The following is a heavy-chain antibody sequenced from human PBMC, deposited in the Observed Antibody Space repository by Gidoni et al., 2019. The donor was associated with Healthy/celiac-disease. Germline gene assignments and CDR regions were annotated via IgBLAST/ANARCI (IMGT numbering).Heavy chain of an antibody. V-gene: IGHV3-48*02. J-gene: IGHJ6*03. Sequence: EVQLVESGGGLVQPGGSLRRSCAASGFTFSSYIMNWSRPAPGKGLEWVSYMSSSSSTIYYAASVKGRFTISRDNAKNSLYLQMNSLRDEATAVYFCARSTADNDYSNFPRRYYYYYLDVWGKGTTVTVSS. D-gene: IGHD4-4*01. CDR1: GFTFSSYI. CDR2: MSSSSSTI. CDR3: ARSTADNDYSNFPRRYYYYYLDV.